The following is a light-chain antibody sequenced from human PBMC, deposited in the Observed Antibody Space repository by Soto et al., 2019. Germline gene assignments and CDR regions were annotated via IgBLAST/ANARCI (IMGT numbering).Light chain of an antibody. CDR1: HIGSKT. CDR2: RDN. CDR3: QVWDSSSVV. J-gene: IGLJ2*01. V-gene: IGLV3-9*01. Sequence: SYELTQPLSVSVALGQTARITCGGNHIGSKTVHWYQQKPGQAPVLVIYRDNNRPSGIPERFSGSNSGNTATLTISRAQAGDEADFYCQVWDSSSVVFGGGTKLTVL.